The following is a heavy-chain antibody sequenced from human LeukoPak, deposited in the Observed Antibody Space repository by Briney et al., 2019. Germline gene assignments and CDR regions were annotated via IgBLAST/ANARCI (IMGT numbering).Heavy chain of an antibody. CDR2: INTNTGNP. CDR3: ARGGGLYRYCSSTSCYDR. V-gene: IGHV7-4-1*02. D-gene: IGHD2-2*01. CDR1: GYTFTTYP. J-gene: IGHJ4*02. Sequence: ASVKVSCKASGYTFTTYPMNWVRQAPGQGLEWMGWINTNTGNPTYAQGFTGRFVFSLDTSVSTAYLQISSLKAEDTAVYYCARGGGLYRYCSSTSCYDRWGQGTLVTVSS.